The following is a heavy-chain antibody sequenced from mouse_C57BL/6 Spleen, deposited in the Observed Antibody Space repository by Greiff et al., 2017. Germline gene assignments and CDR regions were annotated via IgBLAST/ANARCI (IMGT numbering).Heavy chain of an antibody. CDR2: INPNNGGT. CDR1: GYTFTDYN. D-gene: IGHD2-3*01. Sequence: VHVKQSGPELVKPGASVKIPCKASGYTFTDYNMDWVKQSHGKSLEWIGDINPNNGGTIYNQKFKGKATLTVDKSSSTAYMELRSLTSEDTAVYYCARWGIIYDGYYRFAYWGQGTLVTVSA. J-gene: IGHJ3*01. CDR3: ARWGIIYDGYYRFAY. V-gene: IGHV1-18*01.